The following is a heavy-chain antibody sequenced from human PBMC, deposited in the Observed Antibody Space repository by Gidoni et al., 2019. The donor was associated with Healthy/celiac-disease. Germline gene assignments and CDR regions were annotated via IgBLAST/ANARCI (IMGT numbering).Heavy chain of an antibody. CDR2: ISYEGSHK. V-gene: IGHV3-30*04. CDR1: GSTFSSYA. CDR3: SIGGRVSSPPVWGDY. Sequence: QVQLVESGGGVVQPGRSLRLPCAASGSTFSSYAMHWVRQAPGKGLAWVAVISYEGSHKYYADSVKGRFTISRDNSKNTLYLQMNSLRAEDTAVYYCSIGGRVSSPPVWGDYWGQGTLVTVSS. J-gene: IGHJ4*02. D-gene: IGHD1-26*01.